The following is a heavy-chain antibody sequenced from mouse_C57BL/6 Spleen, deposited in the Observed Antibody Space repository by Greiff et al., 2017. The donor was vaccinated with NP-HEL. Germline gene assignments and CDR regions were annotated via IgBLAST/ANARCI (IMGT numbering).Heavy chain of an antibody. V-gene: IGHV3-6*01. CDR2: ISYDGSN. CDR1: GYSITSGYY. Sequence: DVKLQESGPGLVKPSQSLSLTCSVTGYSITSGYYWNWIRQFPGNKLEWMGYISYDGSNNYNPSLKNRISITRDTSKNQFFLKLNSVTTEDTATYYCASLYWYFDVWGTGTTVTVSS. J-gene: IGHJ1*03. CDR3: ASLYWYFDV.